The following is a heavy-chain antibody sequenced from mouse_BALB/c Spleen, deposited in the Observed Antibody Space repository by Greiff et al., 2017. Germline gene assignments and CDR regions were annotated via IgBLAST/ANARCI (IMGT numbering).Heavy chain of an antibody. CDR3: ARGGYYGSSYWYFDV. CDR1: GYTFTDYA. J-gene: IGHJ1*01. D-gene: IGHD1-1*01. Sequence: QVQLQQSGAELVRPGVSVKISCKGSGYTFTDYAMHWVKQSHAKSLEWIGVISTYYGDASYNQKFKGKATMTVDKSSSTAYMELARLTSEDSAIYYCARGGYYGSSYWYFDVWGAGTTVTVS. V-gene: IGHV1S137*01. CDR2: ISTYYGDA.